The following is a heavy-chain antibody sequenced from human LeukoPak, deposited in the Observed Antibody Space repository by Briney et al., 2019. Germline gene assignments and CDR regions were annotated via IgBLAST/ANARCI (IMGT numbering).Heavy chain of an antibody. J-gene: IGHJ4*02. V-gene: IGHV3-23*01. Sequence: QPGGSLRLSCTVSGFSLSSYALSWVRRAPGKGLEWVSAMSSSDAGKYYADSVRGRFTISRDISRNTMYLQMNSLRVEDAAVYYCAKAPVTSCRGAFCYPFDSWGQGTLVTVSS. D-gene: IGHD2-15*01. CDR2: MSSSDAGK. CDR1: GFSLSSYA. CDR3: AKAPVTSCRGAFCYPFDS.